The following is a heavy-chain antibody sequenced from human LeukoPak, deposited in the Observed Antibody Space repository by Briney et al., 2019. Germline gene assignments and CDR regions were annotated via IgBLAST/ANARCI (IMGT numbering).Heavy chain of an antibody. CDR1: GFTVSSNY. CDR2: IYSGGST. V-gene: IGHV3-66*01. CDR3: ARFLRGVMSY. J-gene: IGHJ4*02. D-gene: IGHD3-10*01. Sequence: GGSLRLSCAASGFTVSSNYMSWVRQAPGKGLEWVSVIYSGGSTYYADSVKGRFTVSRDNSKNTLYLQMNSLRAEDTAVYYCARFLRGVMSYWGQGTLVTVSS.